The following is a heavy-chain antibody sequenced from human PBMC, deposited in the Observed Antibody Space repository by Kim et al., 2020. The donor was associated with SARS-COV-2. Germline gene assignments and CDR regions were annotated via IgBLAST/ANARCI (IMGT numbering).Heavy chain of an antibody. Sequence: SETLSLTCAVSGGSISSSNWWSWVRQPPGKGLEWIGEIYHSGSTNYNPSLKSRVTISVDKSKNQFSLKLSSVTAADTAVYYCARRYYYESSGYYAHYFDYWGQGTLVTVSS. J-gene: IGHJ4*02. D-gene: IGHD3-22*01. CDR3: ARRYYYESSGYYAHYFDY. V-gene: IGHV4-4*02. CDR1: GGSISSSNW. CDR2: IYHSGST.